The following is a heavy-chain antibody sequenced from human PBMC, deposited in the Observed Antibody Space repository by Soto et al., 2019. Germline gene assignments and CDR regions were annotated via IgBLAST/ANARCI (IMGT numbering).Heavy chain of an antibody. J-gene: IGHJ4*02. D-gene: IGHD1-26*01. CDR1: GFSFSDSA. V-gene: IGHV3-73*02. CDR3: ARGGEMGLIDY. CDR2: IRSKANSYLI. Sequence: EVQLVESGGGLVQPGGSLRLSCAASGFSFSDSAMHWVRQASGKGLEWIARIRSKANSYLIAYDESVRGRFIIARDDSKNTAYLQMNDVNTEDTAIYYCARGGEMGLIDYWGQGTPVTV.